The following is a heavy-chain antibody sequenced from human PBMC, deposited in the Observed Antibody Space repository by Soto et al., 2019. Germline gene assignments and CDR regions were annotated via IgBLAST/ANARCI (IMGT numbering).Heavy chain of an antibody. V-gene: IGHV4-34*02. CDR1: GGSFSVYY. CDR3: ARGFSH. CDR2: IDSSGST. Sequence: QVQLQQWGAGLLKPAETLSLTCGVYGGSFSVYYWSWLRQAPGKGPEWIGEIDSSGSTTYNPSLESRVTISLDTSRNQFFLRLKSVTAADTAVYYCARGFSHWGQGTLVTVSS. J-gene: IGHJ4*02.